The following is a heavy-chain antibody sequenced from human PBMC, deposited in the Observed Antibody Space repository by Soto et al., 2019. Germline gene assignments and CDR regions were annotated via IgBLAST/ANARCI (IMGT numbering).Heavy chain of an antibody. Sequence: QVQLQQWGAGLLKPSETLSLTCAVYGGSFSGYYWSWIRQPPGKGLEWIGEINHSGSTNYNPSLKSRVTISVDTSKNQFSLKLSSVTAADTAVYYCARGAHRGLYGSGWLMGYYYYGMDVWGQGTTVTVSS. CDR3: ARGAHRGLYGSGWLMGYYYYGMDV. J-gene: IGHJ6*02. CDR1: GGSFSGYY. D-gene: IGHD6-19*01. CDR2: INHSGST. V-gene: IGHV4-34*01.